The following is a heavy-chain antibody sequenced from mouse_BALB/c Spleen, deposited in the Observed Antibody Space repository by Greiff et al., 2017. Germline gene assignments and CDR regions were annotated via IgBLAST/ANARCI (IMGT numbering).Heavy chain of an antibody. CDR3: ARQGYYGSSPYWYFDV. D-gene: IGHD1-1*01. Sequence: EVKLVESGGGLVKLGGSLKLSCAASGFTFSSYYMSWVRQTPEKRLELVAAINSNGGSTYYPDTVKGRFTISRDNAKNTLYLQMSSLKSEDTALYYCARQGYYGSSPYWYFDVWGAGTTVTVSS. CDR2: INSNGGST. CDR1: GFTFSSYY. V-gene: IGHV5-6-2*01. J-gene: IGHJ1*01.